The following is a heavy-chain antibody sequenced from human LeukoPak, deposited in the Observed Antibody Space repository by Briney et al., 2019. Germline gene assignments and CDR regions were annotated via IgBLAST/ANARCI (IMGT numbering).Heavy chain of an antibody. CDR3: ARVPRSYYYYYMDV. Sequence: SETLSLTCTVSGGSISSYYWSWIRQPAGKGLEWIGRIYTSGSTNYNPSLKSRVTMSVDTSKNQFSLKLSSVTAADTAVYYCARVPRSYYYYYMDVWGKGTTVTVSS. V-gene: IGHV4-4*07. CDR2: IYTSGST. J-gene: IGHJ6*03. CDR1: GGSISSYY.